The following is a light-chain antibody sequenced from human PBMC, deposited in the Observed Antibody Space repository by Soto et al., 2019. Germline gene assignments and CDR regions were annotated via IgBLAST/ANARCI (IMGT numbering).Light chain of an antibody. CDR2: FDS. V-gene: IGLV3-21*04. CDR1: NIGDKI. Sequence: SYELTQSPSVSLAPGETARISCEGNNIGDKIVHWYQQRPGQAPVLVIYFDSERPSGIPERFSGSNSGNTATLIITRVEAGDEADYYCQLWDVGSDHYVFGSGTKVTVL. J-gene: IGLJ1*01. CDR3: QLWDVGSDHYV.